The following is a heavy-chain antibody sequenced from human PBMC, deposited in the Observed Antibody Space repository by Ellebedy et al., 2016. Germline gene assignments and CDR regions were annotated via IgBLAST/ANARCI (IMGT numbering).Heavy chain of an antibody. CDR2: INPNSGDT. V-gene: IGHV1-2*02. D-gene: IGHD6-13*01. J-gene: IGHJ4*02. CDR1: GYTFTGYY. Sequence: ASVKVSCXASGYTFTGYYLHWLRQAPGQGLEWMGWINPNSGDTNFAQKFQGRVTITADESTSTAYMELSSLRSEDTAVYYCARDGSSWQGIAAAAPYFDYWGQGTLVTVSS. CDR3: ARDGSSWQGIAAAAPYFDY.